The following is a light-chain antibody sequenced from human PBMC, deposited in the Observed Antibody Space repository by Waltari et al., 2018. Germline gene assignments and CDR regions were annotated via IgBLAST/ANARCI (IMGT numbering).Light chain of an antibody. J-gene: IGKJ1*01. CDR1: PGISSR. CDR2: DAS. V-gene: IGKV1-12*01. Sequence: DIQMTQSPSSVSASVGDRVTLTGRASPGISSRLAWYQQKPGKAPKLLIYDASSLHSGVPSRFSGSGSGTEFTLTISSLQPEDFATYYCQQVDSFPRTFGQGTKVEVK. CDR3: QQVDSFPRT.